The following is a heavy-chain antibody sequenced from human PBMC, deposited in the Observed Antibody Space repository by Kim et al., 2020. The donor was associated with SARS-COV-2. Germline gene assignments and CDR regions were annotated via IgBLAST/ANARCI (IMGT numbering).Heavy chain of an antibody. J-gene: IGHJ3*02. CDR2: ISGSGGST. CDR3: AKATNRGIVGDDDAFDI. V-gene: IGHV3-23*01. CDR1: GFTFSSYA. D-gene: IGHD1-26*01. Sequence: GGSLRLSCAASGFTFSSYAMSWVRQAPGKGLEWVSAISGSGGSTYYADSVKGRFTISRDNSKNTLYLQMNSLRAEDTAVYYCAKATNRGIVGDDDAFDIWGQGTMVTVSS.